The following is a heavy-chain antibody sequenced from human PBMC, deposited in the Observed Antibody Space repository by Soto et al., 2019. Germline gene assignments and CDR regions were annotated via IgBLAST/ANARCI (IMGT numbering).Heavy chain of an antibody. V-gene: IGHV3-30*18. Sequence: QVQLVESGGGVVQPGRSLRLSCAASGFTFSSYGMHWVRQAPGKGLEWVAVISYDGSNKYYADSVKGRFTISRDNSKNTLYLQMNSLRAEDTAVYYCAKEGYCSGGSCYDGMDVWGQGTTGTVSS. D-gene: IGHD2-15*01. CDR2: ISYDGSNK. J-gene: IGHJ6*02. CDR3: AKEGYCSGGSCYDGMDV. CDR1: GFTFSSYG.